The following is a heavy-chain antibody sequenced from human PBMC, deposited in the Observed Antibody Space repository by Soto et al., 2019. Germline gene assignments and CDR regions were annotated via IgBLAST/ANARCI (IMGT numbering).Heavy chain of an antibody. J-gene: IGHJ4*02. D-gene: IGHD5-18*01. CDR3: VSDRGYGHASVPYS. V-gene: IGHV3-30*03. CDR2: ISYDGSLQ. Sequence: QARLVESGGGVVQPGRSLRLSCAASGFAFSSYGMHWVRQAPGTGLEWVAVISYDGSLQHYADSVKGRFTISRDNSKNVVLLQMSSLRAEDTAVYYCVSDRGYGHASVPYSWGQGTLVSVSS. CDR1: GFAFSSYG.